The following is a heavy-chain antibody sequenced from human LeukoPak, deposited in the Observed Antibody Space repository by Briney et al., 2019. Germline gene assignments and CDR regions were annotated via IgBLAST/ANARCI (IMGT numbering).Heavy chain of an antibody. CDR1: GGSISNYY. J-gene: IGHJ4*02. CDR2: IFYSGST. Sequence: PSETLSLTCTVSGGSISNYYWSWIRQPPGEGLEWIGFIFYSGSTNYNPSLKSRVTISLDTSKNQFSLKLSSVTAADTAMYYCARTPRGAGIPYFDYWGQGTLVAVSS. CDR3: ARTPRGAGIPYFDY. V-gene: IGHV4-59*01. D-gene: IGHD6-19*01.